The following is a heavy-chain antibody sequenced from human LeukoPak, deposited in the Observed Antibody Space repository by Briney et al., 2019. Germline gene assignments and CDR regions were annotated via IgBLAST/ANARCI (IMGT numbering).Heavy chain of an antibody. CDR2: INHGGST. V-gene: IGHV4-34*01. D-gene: IGHD2-15*01. CDR1: GGSFSGYY. CDR3: ARGPGGYCSGGSCYGNAFDI. Sequence: SETLSLTCAVYGGSFSGYYWSWIRQPPGKGLEWIGEINHGGSTNYNPSLKSRVTISVDTSKNQFSLKLSSVTAADTAVYYCARGPGGYCSGGSCYGNAFDIWGQGTMVTVSS. J-gene: IGHJ3*02.